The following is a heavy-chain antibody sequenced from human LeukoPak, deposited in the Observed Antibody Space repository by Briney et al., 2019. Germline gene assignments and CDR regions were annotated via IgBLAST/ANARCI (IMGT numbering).Heavy chain of an antibody. CDR1: GFTFRSSA. CDR3: AKQLGYCSDGSCYFPY. CDR2: ISNNGGYT. J-gene: IGHJ4*02. Sequence: HPGGSLRLSCAASGFTFRSSAMSWVRQAPGKGLEWVSAISNNGGYTYYADSVQGRFTISRDNSKSTLCLQMNSLRAEDTAVYYCAKQLGYCSDGSCYFPYWGQGTLVTVSS. V-gene: IGHV3-23*01. D-gene: IGHD2-15*01.